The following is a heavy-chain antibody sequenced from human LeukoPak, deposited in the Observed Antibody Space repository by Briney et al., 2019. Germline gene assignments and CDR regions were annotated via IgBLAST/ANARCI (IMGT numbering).Heavy chain of an antibody. CDR3: AKDIRYDSSGHTGLFDY. Sequence: PGRSLRLSCAASGFTFDDYAMHWVRQAPGKGLEWASGISWNSGSIGYADSVKGRFTISRDNAKNSLYLQMNSLRAEDTALYYCAKDIRYDSSGHTGLFDYWGQGTLVTVSS. CDR2: ISWNSGSI. CDR1: GFTFDDYA. J-gene: IGHJ4*02. D-gene: IGHD3-22*01. V-gene: IGHV3-9*01.